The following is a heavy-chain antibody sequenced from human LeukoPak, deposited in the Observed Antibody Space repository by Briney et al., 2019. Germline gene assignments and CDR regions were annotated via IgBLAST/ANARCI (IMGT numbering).Heavy chain of an antibody. J-gene: IGHJ4*02. D-gene: IGHD6-25*01. CDR3: AKDLTLRPPYCSETNCPGYYFDA. Sequence: PGGSLRLSCAASGFTFSNYGMHWVRQAPGKGLEWLAVIYYGGVNKHYADSVKGRFTISRGNARNTLFLEMDSLRGDDTAVYFCAKDLTLRPPYCSETNCPGYYFDAWGQGTLVTVSS. CDR1: GFTFSNYG. V-gene: IGHV3-30*18. CDR2: IYYGGVNK.